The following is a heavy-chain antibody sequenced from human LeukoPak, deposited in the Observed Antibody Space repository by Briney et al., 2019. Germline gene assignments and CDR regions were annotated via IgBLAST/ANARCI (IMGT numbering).Heavy chain of an antibody. CDR2: ISGSGGST. V-gene: IGHV3-23*01. Sequence: GGSLRLSCAASGFTFSSYAMSWVRQAPGKGLEWVPGISGSGGSTYYADSVKGRFTISRDNSKNTLHLQMNSLRADDTAVYYCAKGVSSWYLDYWGQGTLVTVSS. J-gene: IGHJ4*02. CDR3: AKGVSSWYLDY. CDR1: GFTFSSYA. D-gene: IGHD6-13*01.